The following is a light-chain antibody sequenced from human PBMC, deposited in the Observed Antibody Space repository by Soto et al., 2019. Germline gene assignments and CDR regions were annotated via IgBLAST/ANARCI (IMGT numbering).Light chain of an antibody. V-gene: IGLV2-23*02. Sequence: QSVLTQPASVSGSPGQSITISCTGNSNEVGSYNLVSWYQQHPGKAPKLMIYEVSKRPSGVSNRFSGSKSGNTASLAISGLQAEDEADYYCCSYAGRSRVFGTGTKVTVL. CDR2: EVS. CDR1: SNEVGSYNL. J-gene: IGLJ1*01. CDR3: CSYAGRSRV.